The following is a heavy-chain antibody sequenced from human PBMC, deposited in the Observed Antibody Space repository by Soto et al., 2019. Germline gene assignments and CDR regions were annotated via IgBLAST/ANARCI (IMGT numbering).Heavy chain of an antibody. CDR1: GFTFSSYA. CDR2: ISGSGDST. CDR3: ARATGADKEDY. D-gene: IGHD3-10*01. V-gene: IGHV3-23*01. Sequence: AGGSLRLFCAASGFTFSSYAMSWVRQAPGKGLEWVSGISGSGDSTCYADSVKGRFTISRDNSKNTLYLQMNSLRAEDTAVYYCARATGADKEDYWGQGTLVTVSS. J-gene: IGHJ4*02.